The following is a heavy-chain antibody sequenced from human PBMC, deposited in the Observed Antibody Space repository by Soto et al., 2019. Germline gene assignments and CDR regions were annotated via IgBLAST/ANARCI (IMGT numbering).Heavy chain of an antibody. CDR2: IYYSGST. V-gene: IGHV4-39*01. CDR1: GGSISSSSYY. D-gene: IGHD6-6*01. Sequence: SEPLSLTCIVSGGSISSSSYYWGWIRQPPGRGLEWIGSIYYSGSTYYNPSLKRRDTISVDTSKNQFSLKLSSVTAADTAVFYCARHRARNWFDPWGQGTLVTVSS. CDR3: ARHRARNWFDP. J-gene: IGHJ5*02.